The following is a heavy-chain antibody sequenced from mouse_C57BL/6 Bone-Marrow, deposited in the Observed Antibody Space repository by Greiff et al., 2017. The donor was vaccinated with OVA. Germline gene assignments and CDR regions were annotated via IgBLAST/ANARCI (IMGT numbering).Heavy chain of an antibody. D-gene: IGHD2-5*01. V-gene: IGHV7-3*01. Sequence: EVMLVESGGGLVQPGGSLSLSCAASGFTFTDYYMSWVRPPPGKALEWLGFIRNKANGYTTEYSASVKGRFTISRDNSQSILYLQMNALRAEDSATYYCARSSYYSNFYAMDYWGQGTSVTVSS. J-gene: IGHJ4*01. CDR2: IRNKANGYTT. CDR3: ARSSYYSNFYAMDY. CDR1: GFTFTDYY.